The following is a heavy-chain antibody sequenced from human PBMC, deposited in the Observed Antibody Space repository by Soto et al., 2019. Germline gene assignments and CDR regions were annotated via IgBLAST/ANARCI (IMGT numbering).Heavy chain of an antibody. CDR2: ISSSSSYI. V-gene: IGHV3-21*01. Sequence: PGGSLRLSCAASGFTFSSYSMNWVRQAPGKGLEWVSSISSSSSYIYYADSVKGRFTISRDNAKNSLYLQMNSLRAEDTAVYYCARDLPGSGRAYDYWGQGXLVTVYS. J-gene: IGHJ4*02. D-gene: IGHD6-19*01. CDR3: ARDLPGSGRAYDY. CDR1: GFTFSSYS.